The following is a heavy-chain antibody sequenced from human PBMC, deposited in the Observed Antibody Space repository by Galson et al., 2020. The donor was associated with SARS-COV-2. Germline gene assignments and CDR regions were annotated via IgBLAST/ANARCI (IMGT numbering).Heavy chain of an antibody. D-gene: IGHD1-26*01. CDR2: IYYRGST. CDR3: ARSLSGSYWYYFDY. CDR1: GGSIGSYY. J-gene: IGHJ4*02. V-gene: IGHV4-59*08. Sequence: QTSETLSLTCTVSGGSIGSYYWSWIRQPPGKGLEWIGNIYYRGSTIYNPSLKSRVTISVDTTENQFSLKLRSVTAADTAVYYRARSLSGSYWYYFDYGGQGTLVTVSS.